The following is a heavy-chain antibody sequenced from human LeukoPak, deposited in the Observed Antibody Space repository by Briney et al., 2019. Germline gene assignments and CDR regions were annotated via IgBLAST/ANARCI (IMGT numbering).Heavy chain of an antibody. CDR1: GYTFTDYY. J-gene: IGHJ6*02. CDR2: ISAYNGNT. D-gene: IGHD2-8*02. Sequence: ASVKVSCKASGYTFTDYYMHWVRQAPGQGLEWMGWISAYNGNTDFAQKFEGRVTMTIDTSTKTAYMELRSLTYDDTAVYYCARDPLRSAWSTYYNALDVWGQGTTVTVSS. V-gene: IGHV1-18*04. CDR3: ARDPLRSAWSTYYNALDV.